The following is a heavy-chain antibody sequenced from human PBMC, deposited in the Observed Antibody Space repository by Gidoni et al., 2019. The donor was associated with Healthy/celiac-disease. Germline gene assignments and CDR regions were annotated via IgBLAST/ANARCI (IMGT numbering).Heavy chain of an antibody. D-gene: IGHD3-3*01. J-gene: IGHJ6*02. Sequence: EVQLLESGGGLVQPGGSLRLPCAASGFPFSRYARSWVRQAPGKGLEWVSAISGSGGSTYYADSVKGRFTISRDNSKNTLYLQMNSLRAEDTAVYYCAKAEEWSKLYYYGMDVWGQGTTVTVSS. V-gene: IGHV3-23*01. CDR3: AKAEEWSKLYYYGMDV. CDR2: ISGSGGST. CDR1: GFPFSRYA.